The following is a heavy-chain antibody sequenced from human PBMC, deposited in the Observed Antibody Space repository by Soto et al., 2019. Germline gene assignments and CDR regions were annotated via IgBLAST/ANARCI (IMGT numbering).Heavy chain of an antibody. CDR3: ARHDYGDYALAY. CDR2: IYYSGST. V-gene: IGHV4-59*08. CDR1: GVYISSYY. J-gene: IGHJ4*02. D-gene: IGHD4-17*01. Sequence: SETLSLTCTVSGVYISSYYWSWIRQPPGKGLEWIGYIYYSGSTNYNPSLKSRVTISVDTSKNQFSLKLSSVTAADTAVYYCARHDYGDYALAYWGQGTLVTVSS.